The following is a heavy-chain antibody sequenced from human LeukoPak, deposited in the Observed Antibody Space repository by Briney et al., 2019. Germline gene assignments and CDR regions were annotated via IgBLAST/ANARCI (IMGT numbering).Heavy chain of an antibody. J-gene: IGHJ4*02. CDR1: GYTFTGYY. D-gene: IGHD2-15*01. Sequence: ASVKVSCKASGYTFTGYYMHWVRQAPGQGLEWMGWINPNSGGTNYAQKFQGRVTMTRDTSISTAYMELSRLRSDDTAVYYCATTRYCSGGSCRTFDYWGQGTLVTVSS. CDR2: INPNSGGT. CDR3: ATTRYCSGGSCRTFDY. V-gene: IGHV1-2*02.